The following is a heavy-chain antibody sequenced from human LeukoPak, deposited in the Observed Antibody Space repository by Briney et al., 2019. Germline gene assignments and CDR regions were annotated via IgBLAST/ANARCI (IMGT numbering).Heavy chain of an antibody. CDR1: GYTFTSYG. D-gene: IGHD3-10*01. CDR2: ISAYNGHT. J-gene: IGHJ6*03. Sequence: GASVKVSCKASGYTFTSYGISWVRQAPGQGLEWMGWISAYNGHTNYAQKLQGRVTMTTDTSTSTAYMELRSLRSDDTAVYYCARAKIGYYGSGSYNYYMDVWGKGTTVTVSS. V-gene: IGHV1-18*01. CDR3: ARAKIGYYGSGSYNYYMDV.